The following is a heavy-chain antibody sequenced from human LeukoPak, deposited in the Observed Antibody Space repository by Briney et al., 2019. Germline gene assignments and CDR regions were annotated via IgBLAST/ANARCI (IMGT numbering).Heavy chain of an antibody. V-gene: IGHV3-48*03. D-gene: IGHD2-21*02. CDR1: GFIFSSYE. Sequence: GGSLRLSCAASGFIFSSYEMNWVRQAPGEGLEWVSFISFSGLSIYYADSVKGRFTISRDNAKNLLYLQMNSLRVEDTAVYYCAGDNIENGDLDFLDSWGLGTLVTVSS. CDR3: AGDNIENGDLDFLDS. J-gene: IGHJ4*02. CDR2: ISFSGLSI.